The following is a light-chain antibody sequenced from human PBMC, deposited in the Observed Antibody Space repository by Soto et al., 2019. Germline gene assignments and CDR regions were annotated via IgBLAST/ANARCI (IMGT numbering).Light chain of an antibody. J-gene: IGKJ1*01. Sequence: EIVMTQSPATLSLSPGERATLSCRASQSVSSNLSWYQQKPGQAPRLLIYGASTRATGIPARFSGSESGTEFTLTISSLQSEDFAVYYCQQYNNWPATFGQGTKVEIK. CDR2: GAS. CDR1: QSVSSN. V-gene: IGKV3D-15*01. CDR3: QQYNNWPAT.